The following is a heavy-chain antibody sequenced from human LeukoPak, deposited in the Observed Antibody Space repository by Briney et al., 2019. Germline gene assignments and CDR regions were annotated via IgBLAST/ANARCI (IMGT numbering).Heavy chain of an antibody. V-gene: IGHV4-39*01. CDR1: GGSISSNAYY. CDR3: ARVVTIFGVVYFDY. D-gene: IGHD3-3*01. Sequence: SETLSLTCTVSGGSISSNAYYWAWIRQPPGKGLEWIGSIYSSVSTYYNPSLKSRVTISVDTSKNQFSLKLSSVTAADTAVYYCARVVTIFGVVYFDYWGQGTLVTVSS. CDR2: IYSSVST. J-gene: IGHJ4*02.